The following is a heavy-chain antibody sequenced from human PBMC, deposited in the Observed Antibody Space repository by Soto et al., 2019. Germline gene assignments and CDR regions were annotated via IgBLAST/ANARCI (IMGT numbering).Heavy chain of an antibody. J-gene: IGHJ4*02. CDR3: GTLLGQD. CDR2: IYYSGST. CDR1: GGSISSSSYY. D-gene: IGHD2-15*01. V-gene: IGHV4-39*01. Sequence: QLQLQESGPGLVKPSETLSLTCTVSGGSISSSSYYWGWMRQPPGKGLEWIGRIYYSGSTYYNPSLKILVTIAVDMSKNPFSLKPSSVTAADTAMYYFGTLLGQDWGQGTLVTVS.